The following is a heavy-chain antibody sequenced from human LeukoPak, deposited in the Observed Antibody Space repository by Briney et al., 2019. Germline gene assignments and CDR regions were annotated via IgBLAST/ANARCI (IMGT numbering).Heavy chain of an antibody. CDR3: ARNHDYGDYLDY. CDR1: GFTFTSYW. Sequence: PGGCLRLSCTASGFTFTSYWMQWVRQAPGEGLVWVSCINNDGSSTNYADSVKGRFTISRDNAKNSLYLQMNSLRAEDTAVYYCARNHDYGDYLDYWGQGTLVTVSS. CDR2: INNDGSST. V-gene: IGHV3-74*01. D-gene: IGHD4-17*01. J-gene: IGHJ4*02.